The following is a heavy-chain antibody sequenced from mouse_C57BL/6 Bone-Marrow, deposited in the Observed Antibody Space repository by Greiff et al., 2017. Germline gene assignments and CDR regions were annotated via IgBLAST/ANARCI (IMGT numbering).Heavy chain of an antibody. CDR2: INYDGSST. CDR1: GFTFSDYY. CDR3: ARDVYYAMDY. Sequence: EVHLVESEGGLVQPGSSMKLSCTASGFTFSDYYMAWVRQVPEKGLEWVANINYDGSSTYYLDALKSRFIISRDNAKNILYLQMSSLKSEDTATYYCARDVYYAMDYWGQGTSVTVSS. V-gene: IGHV5-16*01. J-gene: IGHJ4*01.